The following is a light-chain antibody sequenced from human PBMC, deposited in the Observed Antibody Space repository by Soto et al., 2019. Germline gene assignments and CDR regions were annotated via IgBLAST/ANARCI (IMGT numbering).Light chain of an antibody. J-gene: IGLJ2*01. CDR1: DSNIGSNS. CDR2: KSD. V-gene: IGLV1-47*01. Sequence: QSVLTQPPSASGTPGQRVSITCSGSDSNIGSNSVHWYQQVPGMAPKLLVYKSDQRPSGVPDRFSGSKSVTSASLAISGLRAEDEAEYYRATWDDGLSGVLFGGGTKLTVL. CDR3: ATWDDGLSGVL.